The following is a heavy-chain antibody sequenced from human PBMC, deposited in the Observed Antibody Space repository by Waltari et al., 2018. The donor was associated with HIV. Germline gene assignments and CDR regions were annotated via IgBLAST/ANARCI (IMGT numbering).Heavy chain of an antibody. CDR3: ARSPFTNVASTRKLGWLDP. D-gene: IGHD3-16*01. Sequence: QVQLQESGPGLVKPSETLSLSCIVSRDSVTNNYYYWAWIRHSPGKGLEWIGSLYYSGIPFYNPSLRSRVAMSLDTSRNQFSLNLTSVTVADTAFYYCARSPFTNVASTRKLGWLDPWGQGKLVTVSS. CDR1: RDSVTNNYYY. V-gene: IGHV4-39*01. J-gene: IGHJ5*02. CDR2: LYYSGIP.